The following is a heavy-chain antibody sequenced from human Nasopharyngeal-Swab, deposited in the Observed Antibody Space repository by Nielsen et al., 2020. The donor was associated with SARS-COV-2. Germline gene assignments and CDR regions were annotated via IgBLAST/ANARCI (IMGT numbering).Heavy chain of an antibody. Sequence: SETLSLTCTVSGYSISSGYYWGCIRQPPGKGLEWIGSIYHSGSTYYNPSLKSRVTISVDTSKNQFSLKLSSVTAAATAVYSCAREGGNGGYYGSGSYYKSYYYYGMDVWGQGTTVTVSS. D-gene: IGHD3-10*01. CDR1: GYSISSGYY. V-gene: IGHV4-38-2*02. CDR2: IYHSGST. CDR3: AREGGNGGYYGSGSYYKSYYYYGMDV. J-gene: IGHJ6*02.